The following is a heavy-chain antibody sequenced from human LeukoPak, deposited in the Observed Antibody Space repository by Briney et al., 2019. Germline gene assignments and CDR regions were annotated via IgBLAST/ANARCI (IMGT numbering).Heavy chain of an antibody. Sequence: SETLSLTCTVSGDSISSGDYYWSWIRQPPGKGLEWIGYIHYSGSTYYNPSLKSRITISVDTSKNQFSLKLSSVTAADTAVYYCARVSTMVRGVIITSPHFDYWGQGTLVTVSS. D-gene: IGHD3-10*01. J-gene: IGHJ4*02. CDR2: IHYSGST. CDR3: ARVSTMVRGVIITSPHFDY. CDR1: GDSISSGDYY. V-gene: IGHV4-30-4*01.